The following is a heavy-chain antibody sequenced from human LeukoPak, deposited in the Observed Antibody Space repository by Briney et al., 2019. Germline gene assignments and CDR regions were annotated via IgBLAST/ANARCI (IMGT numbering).Heavy chain of an antibody. J-gene: IGHJ4*02. CDR3: ARQSSTSWNRAFDY. CDR2: ISTSSSYI. V-gene: IGHV3-21*01. CDR1: GFTFSTYS. D-gene: IGHD2-2*01. Sequence: PGGSLRLSCAASGFTFSTYSMNWVRQAPGKGLEWVSSISTSSSYIYYADSVKGRSTISRDNAKNSLYLQMNSLRAEDTAVYYCARQSSTSWNRAFDYWGQGTLVTVSS.